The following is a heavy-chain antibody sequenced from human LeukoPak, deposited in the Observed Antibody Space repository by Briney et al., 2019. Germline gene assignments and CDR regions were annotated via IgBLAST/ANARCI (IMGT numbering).Heavy chain of an antibody. J-gene: IGHJ4*02. CDR3: ARAGARQILEY. D-gene: IGHD4-17*01. Sequence: GGSLRLSCAASEFTFSSYWMSWVRQAPGKGLEWVANIKQDGGEKYYLDSVKGRFTVSRDNARNSLYLQMNCLRAEDTAVYYCARAGARQILEYWGQGTLVTVSS. CDR1: EFTFSSYW. V-gene: IGHV3-7*01. CDR2: IKQDGGEK.